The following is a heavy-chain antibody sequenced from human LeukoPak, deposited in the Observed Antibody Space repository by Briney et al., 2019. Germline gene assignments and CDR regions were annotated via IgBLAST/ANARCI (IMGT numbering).Heavy chain of an antibody. V-gene: IGHV4-59*01. Sequence: PSETLSLTCTVSGGSMNNYYWSWIRQFPGKGLEWVGYIYHTGSATYKPSLKSRVTLSLDTSKNQFSLRLNSVTAADTAVYYCARGRGDSKGTSFDFWGQGPLVTVSS. CDR3: ARGRGDSKGTSFDF. D-gene: IGHD3-22*01. CDR1: GGSMNNYY. J-gene: IGHJ4*02. CDR2: IYHTGSA.